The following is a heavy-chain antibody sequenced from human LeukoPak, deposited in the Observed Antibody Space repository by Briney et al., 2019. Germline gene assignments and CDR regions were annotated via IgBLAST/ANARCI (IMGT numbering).Heavy chain of an antibody. D-gene: IGHD3-22*01. V-gene: IGHV3-21*01. CDR1: GFTFSSYS. CDR2: ISSSSSYI. CDR3: ARVVSPYYYDSSGHAFDI. J-gene: IGHJ3*02. Sequence: KTGGSLRLSCAASGFTFSSYSMTWVRQAPGKGLEWVSSISSSSSYIYYADSVKGRFTISRDNAKNSLYLQMNSLRAEDTAVYYCARVVSPYYYDSSGHAFDIWGQGTMVTVSS.